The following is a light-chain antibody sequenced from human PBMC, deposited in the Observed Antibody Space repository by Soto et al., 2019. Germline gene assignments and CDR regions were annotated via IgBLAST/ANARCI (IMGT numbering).Light chain of an antibody. CDR3: GTWDSSLSADV. CDR1: SSNIGNNY. CDR2: ETN. Sequence: QSVLTQPPSVSAAPGQRVTIACSGRSSNIGNNYVSWYQHLPGTAPKLLIYETNKRPSGIPDRFSGSKSGTSATLGITGLQTGDEADYYCGTWDSSLSADVFGTGTKVTVL. J-gene: IGLJ1*01. V-gene: IGLV1-51*02.